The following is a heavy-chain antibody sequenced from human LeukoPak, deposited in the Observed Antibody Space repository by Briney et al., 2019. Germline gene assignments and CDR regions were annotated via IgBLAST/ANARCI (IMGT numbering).Heavy chain of an antibody. CDR1: GFTFSSYG. Sequence: PGGSLRLSCAASGFTFSSYGMHWVRQAPGKGLEGVAVIWYDGSNKYYADSVKGRFTISRDNSKNTLYLQMNSLRAEDTAVYYCARDPEMVRGVITNYYYGMDVWGKGTTVTVSS. V-gene: IGHV3-33*01. J-gene: IGHJ6*04. CDR3: ARDPEMVRGVITNYYYGMDV. CDR2: IWYDGSNK. D-gene: IGHD3-10*01.